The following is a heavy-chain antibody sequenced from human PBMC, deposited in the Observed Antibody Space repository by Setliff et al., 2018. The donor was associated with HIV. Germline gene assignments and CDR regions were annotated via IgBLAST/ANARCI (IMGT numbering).Heavy chain of an antibody. CDR1: GLTDTYNY. CDR2: IYAGGST. CDR3: VRDNYYATFDY. Sequence: GGSLRLSCAASGLTDTYNYMSWVRQAPGKGLEWVSVIYAGGSTYYADSVKGRFTVSRDNSRDTLYLQMNSLRAEDTALYYCVRDNYYATFDYWGQGTLVTVSS. V-gene: IGHV3-53*05. D-gene: IGHD3-22*01. J-gene: IGHJ4*02.